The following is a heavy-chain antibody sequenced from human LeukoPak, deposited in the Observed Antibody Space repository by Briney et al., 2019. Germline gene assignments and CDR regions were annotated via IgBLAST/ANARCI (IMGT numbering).Heavy chain of an antibody. J-gene: IGHJ6*03. CDR1: GYTFTSYD. CDR3: ARGPSGFKDYYMDV. V-gene: IGHV1-8*01. CDR2: MNPNSGST. D-gene: IGHD1-26*01. Sequence: ASVKVSCKASGYTFTSYDINWVRQATGQGLEWMGWMNPNSGSTYYAQKFQGSVTMTRNTSISTAYMELSSLRSEDTAVYYCARGPSGFKDYYMDVWGKGTTVTVSS.